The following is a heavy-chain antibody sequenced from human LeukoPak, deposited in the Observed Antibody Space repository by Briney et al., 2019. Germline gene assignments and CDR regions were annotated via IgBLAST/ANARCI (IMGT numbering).Heavy chain of an antibody. J-gene: IGHJ4*02. CDR2: ISHGGST. V-gene: IGHV4-30-2*01. Sequence: PSETLSLTCTVSGGSISNDNYYWTWIRQPPGEGLEWIGYISHGGSTYYNPSLKSRATISVDTSKNHFSLKLSSVTAADTAVYYCARSGSAPGYRSPHFDYWGQGILVSVSS. CDR3: ARSGSAPGYRSPHFDY. D-gene: IGHD3-9*01. CDR1: GGSISNDNYY.